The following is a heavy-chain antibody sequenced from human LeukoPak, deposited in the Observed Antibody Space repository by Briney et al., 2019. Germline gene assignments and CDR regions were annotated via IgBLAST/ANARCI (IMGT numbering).Heavy chain of an antibody. CDR1: GFIFSSYW. D-gene: IGHD5-18*01. CDR2: INSDGSST. V-gene: IGHV3-74*01. J-gene: IGHJ4*02. CDR3: TRSGYSYGTRYFDY. Sequence: PGGSLRLSCAASGFIFSSYWMHWVRQAPGKGLVWVSRINSDGSSTSYADSVKGRFTISRDNAKNTLYLQMNSLRAEDTAVYYCTRSGYSYGTRYFDYWGQGTLVTVSS.